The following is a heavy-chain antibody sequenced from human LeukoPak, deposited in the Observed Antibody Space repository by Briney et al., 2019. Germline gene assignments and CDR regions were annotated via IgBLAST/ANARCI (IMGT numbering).Heavy chain of an antibody. J-gene: IGHJ3*02. CDR1: GFTVSSNY. D-gene: IGHD2-15*01. CDR2: IYSGGST. CDR3: ARGIAVVAAKGDAFGI. V-gene: IGHV3-66*01. Sequence: GGSLRLSCAASGFTVSSNYMSWVRQAPGKGLEWVSVIYSGGSTYYADSVKGRFTISRDNSKNTLYLQMNSLRAEDTAVYYCARGIAVVAAKGDAFGIWGQGTMVTVSS.